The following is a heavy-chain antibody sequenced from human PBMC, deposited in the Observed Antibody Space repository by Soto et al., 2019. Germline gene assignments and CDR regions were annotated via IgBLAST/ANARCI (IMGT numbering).Heavy chain of an antibody. CDR1: GFTFGDHG. CDR3: ARARGDYYRYFQD. CDR2: INWNGGST. D-gene: IGHD1-26*01. V-gene: IGHV3-20*03. Sequence: DVQLVESGGSVVRPGGSLRLSYAASGFTFGDHGMIWVRQAPGKGLEWVSGINWNGGSTGYVDSVKGRFTISRDNAKNSLYLQMDSLRADDTALYYCARARGDYYRYFQDWGQGTLVTVSS. J-gene: IGHJ1*01.